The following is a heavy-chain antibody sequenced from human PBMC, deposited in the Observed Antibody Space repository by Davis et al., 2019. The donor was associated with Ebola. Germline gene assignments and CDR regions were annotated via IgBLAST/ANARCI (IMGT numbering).Heavy chain of an antibody. V-gene: IGHV1-18*01. CDR3: ARGDLTGTFDY. J-gene: IGHJ4*02. CDR1: GYTFTSYG. CDR2: ISAYNGNT. Sequence: AASVKVSCKASGYTFTSYGISWVRQAPGQGLEWMGWISAYNGNTNYAQKLQGRVTMTTDTSTSTAYMELSSLRSEDTAVYYCARGDLTGTFDYWGQGTLVTVSS. D-gene: IGHD1-20*01.